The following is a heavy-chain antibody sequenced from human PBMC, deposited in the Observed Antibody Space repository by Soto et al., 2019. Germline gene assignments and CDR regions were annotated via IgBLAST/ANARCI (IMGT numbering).Heavy chain of an antibody. J-gene: IGHJ1*01. Sequence: EVLLVESGGGLVQPGRSLRLSCSGSGFNFEDYAMHWVRQAPGKGLEWVSSINWNGGKILYGESVEGRFTISRDNAQRSVYLPILDPRLEATAHYFCAKVGCSDTTCHFLALANWAPGILVTVSS. CDR1: GFNFEDYA. D-gene: IGHD2-2*01. V-gene: IGHV3-9*01. CDR3: AKVGCSDTTCHFLALAN. CDR2: INWNGGKI.